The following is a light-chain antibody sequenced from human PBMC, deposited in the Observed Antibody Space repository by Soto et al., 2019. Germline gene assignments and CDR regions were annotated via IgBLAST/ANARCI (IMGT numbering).Light chain of an antibody. CDR1: SSDVGGYNY. CDR3: SSYTSSFYV. CDR2: DVS. V-gene: IGLV2-14*01. Sequence: QSALTQPASVSGSPGQSITISCTGTSSDVGGYNYVSWYQQHPGKAPKLMIYDVSNRPSGVSNRFSGSKSGNTASLTISGLQAEDEADYYCSSYTSSFYVFGTVTKVTVL. J-gene: IGLJ1*01.